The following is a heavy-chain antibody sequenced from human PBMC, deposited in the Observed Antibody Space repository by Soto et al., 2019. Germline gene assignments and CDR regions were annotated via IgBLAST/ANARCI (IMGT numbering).Heavy chain of an antibody. CDR2: ISWNSGSI. CDR3: AKSGGREYYDILTTEFDL. Sequence: EVQLVESGGGLVQPGRSLRLSCAASGFTFDDYAMHWVRQAPGKGLEWVSGISWNSGSIGYADSVKGRFTISRDNAKNPLYLQMNSLRAEDTALYYCAKSGGREYYDILTTEFDLWGRGTLVTVSS. V-gene: IGHV3-9*01. CDR1: GFTFDDYA. J-gene: IGHJ2*01. D-gene: IGHD3-9*01.